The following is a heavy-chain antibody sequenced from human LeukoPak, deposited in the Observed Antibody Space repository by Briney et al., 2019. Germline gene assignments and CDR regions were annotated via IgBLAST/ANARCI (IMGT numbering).Heavy chain of an antibody. CDR3: ARDHRPEIQYYYMDV. V-gene: IGHV3-7*01. CDR1: GFTFSSDW. J-gene: IGHJ6*03. D-gene: IGHD1-14*01. Sequence: PGGSLRLSCAASGFTFSSDWMSWVRQAPGKGLEWVANIKQDGSEKYYVDSVKGRFTISRDISKNTFYLQMNSLTAEDTAVYYCARDHRPEIQYYYMDVWGKGTTVAVSS. CDR2: IKQDGSEK.